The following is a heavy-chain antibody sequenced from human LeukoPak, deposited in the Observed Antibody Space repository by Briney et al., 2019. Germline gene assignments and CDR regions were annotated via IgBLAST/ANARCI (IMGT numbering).Heavy chain of an antibody. CDR2: ISAYNGNT. D-gene: IGHD3-10*01. CDR1: GYTFTSYG. J-gene: IGHJ6*02. CDR3: ARGDTITMVRGVPVTYYYGMDV. V-gene: IGHV1-18*01. Sequence: ASVKVSCKASGYTFTSYGISWVRQAPGQGLEWMGWISAYNGNTNYAQKLQGRVTMTTDTSTSTAYMELRSLGSDDTAVYYCARGDTITMVRGVPVTYYYGMDVWGQGTTVTVSS.